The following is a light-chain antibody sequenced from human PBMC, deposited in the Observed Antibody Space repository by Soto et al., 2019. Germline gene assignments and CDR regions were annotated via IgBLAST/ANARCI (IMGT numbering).Light chain of an antibody. V-gene: IGKV1-5*01. CDR2: DAS. J-gene: IGKJ3*01. Sequence: DIQMTQSPSTLSASVGDRVTITCRASQSISSWLAWYQQKPGKAPKLLIYDASILESGVPSRFSGSGSGTEFTLTISSLQPDDFATYLCQQYNSYYPLTFGPGTKVDIK. CDR3: QQYNSYYPLT. CDR1: QSISSW.